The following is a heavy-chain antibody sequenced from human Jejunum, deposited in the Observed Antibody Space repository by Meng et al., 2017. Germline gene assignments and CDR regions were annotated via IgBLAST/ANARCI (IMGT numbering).Heavy chain of an antibody. Sequence: SETLSLTCSVSADSMHSLYWTWIRQPPGQGLEWIGFIYNSGTTNSNPSLKNRVTMSLDTSKKQFSLNLSSVTAADTAVYYCARAQFDPYLARYLDSWGQGTLVTVSS. CDR2: IYNSGTT. J-gene: IGHJ4*02. CDR3: ARAQFDPYLARYLDS. CDR1: ADSMHSLY. D-gene: IGHD3-10*01. V-gene: IGHV4-59*11.